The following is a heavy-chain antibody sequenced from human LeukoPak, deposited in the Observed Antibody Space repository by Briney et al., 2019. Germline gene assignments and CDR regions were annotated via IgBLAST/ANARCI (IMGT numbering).Heavy chain of an antibody. CDR2: INPNSGGT. CDR3: ARGVNRLYAIRGSWFDP. J-gene: IGHJ5*02. D-gene: IGHD2-8*01. V-gene: IGHV1-2*02. Sequence: ASVKVSCKASGYTFTGYYMHWVRQAPGQGLEWMGWINPNSGGTNYAQKFQGRVTMTRDTSISTAYMELSRLRSDDTAVYYCARGVNRLYAIRGSWFDPWGQGTLVTVSS. CDR1: GYTFTGYY.